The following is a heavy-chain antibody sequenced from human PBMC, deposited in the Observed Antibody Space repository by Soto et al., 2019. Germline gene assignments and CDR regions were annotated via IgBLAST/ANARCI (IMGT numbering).Heavy chain of an antibody. D-gene: IGHD3-3*01. CDR2: ISAYNGNT. CDR1: GYTFTSYG. V-gene: IGHV1-18*01. J-gene: IGHJ6*03. Sequence: GASVKVSCKASGYTFTSYGISWVRQAPGQGLEWMGWISAYNGNTNYAQKLQGRVTMTTDTSTSTAYMELRSLRSDDTAVYYCARANGPIFGVVPPYYYYYMDVWGKGTKVTVSS. CDR3: ARANGPIFGVVPPYYYYYMDV.